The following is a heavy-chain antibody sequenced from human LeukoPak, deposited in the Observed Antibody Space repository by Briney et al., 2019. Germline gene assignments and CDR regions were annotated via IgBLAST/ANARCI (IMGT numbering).Heavy chain of an antibody. D-gene: IGHD3-9*01. CDR2: IYTSGST. V-gene: IGHV4-4*07. J-gene: IGHJ6*02. CDR1: GGSISSYY. Sequence: SETLSLTCTVSGGSISSYYWGWIRQPAGKGLEWIGRIYTSGSTNYNPSLKSRVTMSVDTSKNQFSLKLSSVTAEDTAVYYCARDGGADDILTGYAGMDVWGQGTTVTVSS. CDR3: ARDGGADDILTGYAGMDV.